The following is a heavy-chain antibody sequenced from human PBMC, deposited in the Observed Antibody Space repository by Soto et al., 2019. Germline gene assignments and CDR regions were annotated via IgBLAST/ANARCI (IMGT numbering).Heavy chain of an antibody. CDR3: ARGLWQQLAPVDY. D-gene: IGHD6-13*01. Sequence: SETLSLTCTVSGGSISSCYYYWSWIRQPPGKGLEWIGYIYYSGSTYYNPSLKSRVTISVDTSKNQFSLKLSSVTAADTAVYYCARGLWQQLAPVDYWGQGTLVTVSS. CDR1: GGSISSCYYY. J-gene: IGHJ4*02. CDR2: IYYSGST. V-gene: IGHV4-30-4*01.